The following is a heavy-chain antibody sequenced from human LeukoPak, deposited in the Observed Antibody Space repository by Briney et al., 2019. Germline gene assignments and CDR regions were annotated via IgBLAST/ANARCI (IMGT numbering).Heavy chain of an antibody. V-gene: IGHV3-21*01. Sequence: PGGSLRLSCAASGFTFSSYSMNWVRQAPGKGLEWVSSISSSSSYIYYADSVKGRFTISRDNAKNSLYLQMNSLRAEDTAVYYCARGPRTTVTTSYYYYGMDVWGKGTTVTVSS. CDR3: ARGPRTTVTTSYYYYGMDV. CDR2: ISSSSSYI. CDR1: GFTFSSYS. D-gene: IGHD4-17*01. J-gene: IGHJ6*04.